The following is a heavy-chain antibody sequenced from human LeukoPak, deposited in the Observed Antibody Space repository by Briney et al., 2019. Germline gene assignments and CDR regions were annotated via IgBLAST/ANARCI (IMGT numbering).Heavy chain of an antibody. CDR2: IHYSGST. Sequence: SETLSLTCSVSGASISGGTYYWSWIRQPPGKGLEWIGYIHYSGSTNYNPSLKSRVTISIDTSKNQFSLKLSSVTAADTAVYYCARDFNYYGSGSFWFDPRGQGTLVTVSS. J-gene: IGHJ5*02. CDR3: ARDFNYYGSGSFWFDP. D-gene: IGHD3-10*01. V-gene: IGHV4-61*01. CDR1: GASISGGTYY.